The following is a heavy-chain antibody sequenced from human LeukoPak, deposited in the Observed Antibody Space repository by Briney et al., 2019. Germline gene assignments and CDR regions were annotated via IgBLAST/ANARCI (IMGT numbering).Heavy chain of an antibody. D-gene: IGHD3-3*01. CDR3: ARVPITIFGGYYYYYYMDV. CDR2: IIPIFGTA. J-gene: IGHJ6*03. CDR1: GGTFSSYA. Sequence: ASVKVSCKASGGTFSSYAISWVRQAPGQGLEWMGGIIPIFGTANYAQKFQGRVTITTDESTSTAYMELSSLRSEDTAVYYCARVPITIFGGYYYYYYMDVWGKGTTVTVSS. V-gene: IGHV1-69*05.